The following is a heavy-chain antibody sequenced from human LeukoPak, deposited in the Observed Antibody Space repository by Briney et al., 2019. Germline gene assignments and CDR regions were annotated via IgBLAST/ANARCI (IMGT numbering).Heavy chain of an antibody. Sequence: SETLSLTCTVSGGSISSYYWSWIRQPPGKGLEWIGYIYYGGSTNYNPSLKSRVTISVDTSKNQFSLKLSSVTAADTAVYYCARGRSPWDEGYFDYWGRGTLVTVSS. J-gene: IGHJ4*02. CDR3: ARGRSPWDEGYFDY. CDR2: IYYGGST. CDR1: GGSISSYY. V-gene: IGHV4-59*12. D-gene: IGHD1-26*01.